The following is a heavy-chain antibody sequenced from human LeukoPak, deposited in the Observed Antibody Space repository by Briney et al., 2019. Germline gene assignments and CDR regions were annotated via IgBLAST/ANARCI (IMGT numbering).Heavy chain of an antibody. CDR2: ISSSGRYI. Sequence: GGSLRLSCAASGFNFSSSSMNWVRQAPGKGLEWVSSISSSGRYIYFADSMKGRFTISRDNAKNSVSLQMNSVRGEDTAVYYCAKSLTPDRDWFDSWGQGTLVIVSS. D-gene: IGHD4/OR15-4a*01. CDR1: GFNFSSSS. V-gene: IGHV3-21*01. J-gene: IGHJ5*01. CDR3: AKSLTPDRDWFDS.